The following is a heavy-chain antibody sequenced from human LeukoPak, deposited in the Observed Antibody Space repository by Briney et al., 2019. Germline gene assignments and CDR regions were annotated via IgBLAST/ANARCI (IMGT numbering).Heavy chain of an antibody. D-gene: IGHD3-16*01. J-gene: IGHJ6*02. CDR3: ARVQSLGYGMDV. Sequence: GESLKISCKGSGYSFNNYWIAWVRPKPGKGLEWMGIIFPGDSHTIYSPAFQGQVTISADKSSTIAYLQWSSLKASDTAMYYCARVQSLGYGMDVWGQGTTVTASS. CDR2: IFPGDSHT. CDR1: GYSFNNYW. V-gene: IGHV5-51*01.